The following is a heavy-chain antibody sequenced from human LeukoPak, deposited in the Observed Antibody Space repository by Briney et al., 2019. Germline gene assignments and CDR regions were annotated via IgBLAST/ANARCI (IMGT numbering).Heavy chain of an antibody. D-gene: IGHD3-10*01. CDR3: AKGDYYGSGSYYFPFDY. Sequence: GGSLRRSCAASGCTFSNYAMSWVRQAPGKGLKWVSAISGSGGSTYYADSVKGRFTISRDNSKNTLYLQMNSLRAEDTAVYYCAKGDYYGSGSYYFPFDYWGQGTLVTVSS. CDR2: ISGSGGST. J-gene: IGHJ4*02. V-gene: IGHV3-23*01. CDR1: GCTFSNYA.